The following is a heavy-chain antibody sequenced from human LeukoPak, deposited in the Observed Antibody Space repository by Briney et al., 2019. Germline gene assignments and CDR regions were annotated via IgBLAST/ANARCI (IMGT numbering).Heavy chain of an antibody. D-gene: IGHD2-15*01. CDR3: ADRYCSGGSC. CDR2: IYYSGST. CDR1: GGSISSSSYY. J-gene: IGHJ4*02. V-gene: IGHV4-39*01. Sequence: SETLSLTCTVSGGSISSSSYYWGWIRQPPGKGLEWIGSIYYSGSTYYNPSLKSRVTISVDTSKNQFSLKLSSVTAADTAVYDCADRYCSGGSCWGQGTLVTVSS.